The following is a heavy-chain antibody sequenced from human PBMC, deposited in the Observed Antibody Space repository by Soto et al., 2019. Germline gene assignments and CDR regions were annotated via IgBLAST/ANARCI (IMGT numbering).Heavy chain of an antibody. CDR1: GFTFSKLD. D-gene: IGHD2-15*01. CDR3: ARGQEVGAHFFDS. Sequence: GGSLRLSCEASGFTFSKLDMHWVRQPTGKGLEWVSTIGISGDTYYAVSVKGRFTISRDNAKNSLSLQMNSLRAGDTALYFCARGQEVGAHFFDSWGQGTQVTVSS. V-gene: IGHV3-13*04. CDR2: IGISGDT. J-gene: IGHJ4*02.